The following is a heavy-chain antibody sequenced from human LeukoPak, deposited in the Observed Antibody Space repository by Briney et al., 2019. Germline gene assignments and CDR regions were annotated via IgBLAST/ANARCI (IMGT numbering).Heavy chain of an antibody. CDR2: ISGSGGST. J-gene: IGHJ6*02. D-gene: IGHD2-8*01. Sequence: GGSLRLSCAPSGFTLSSNYMSWVRQAPGKGLEWVSAISGSGGSTYYADSVKGRFTISRDNSKNTLYLQMNSLRAEDTAVYYCAKDPEAIMVYAIRLGLSYGMDVWGQGTTVTVSS. CDR3: AKDPEAIMVYAIRLGLSYGMDV. CDR1: GFTLSSNY. V-gene: IGHV3-23*01.